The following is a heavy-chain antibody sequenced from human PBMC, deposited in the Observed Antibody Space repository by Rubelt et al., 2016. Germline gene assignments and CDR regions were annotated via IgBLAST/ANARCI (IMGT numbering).Heavy chain of an antibody. D-gene: IGHD4-17*01. CDR1: GYSFTSYW. Sequence: EVQLVQSGAEVKKAGESVRISCKGSGYSFTSYWISWVRQMPGKGLEWMGRIDPSDSYTNYSPSFQGHVTISSEKSISTAYLQWSDRKASDTAMYYCARQNYGDYAADYWGQGTLVTVSS. V-gene: IGHV5-10-1*01. J-gene: IGHJ4*02. CDR2: IDPSDSYT. CDR3: ARQNYGDYAADY.